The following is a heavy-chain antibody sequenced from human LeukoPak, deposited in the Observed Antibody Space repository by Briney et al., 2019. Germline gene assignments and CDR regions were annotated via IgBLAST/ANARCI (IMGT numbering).Heavy chain of an antibody. CDR2: IYYSGST. D-gene: IGHD2-2*01. Sequence: SSETLSLTCTVSGGSISSGGYYWSWIRQHPGKGLEWIGYIYYSGSTYYNPSLKSRVTISVDTSKNQFSLKLSSVTAADTAVYYCASTYQEDFDYWGQGTLVTVSS. J-gene: IGHJ4*02. CDR3: ASTYQEDFDY. V-gene: IGHV4-31*03. CDR1: GGSISSGGYY.